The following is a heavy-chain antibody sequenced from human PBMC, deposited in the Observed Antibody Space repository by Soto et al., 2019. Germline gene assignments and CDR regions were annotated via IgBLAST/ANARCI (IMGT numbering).Heavy chain of an antibody. V-gene: IGHV1-24*01. CDR3: ASLGSRVVTTTDY. D-gene: IGHD4-17*01. Sequence: EASVKVSCKVSGYTLTELSMHWMRQAPGKGLEWMGGFDPEDGETIYAQKFQGRVTMTEDTSTDTAYMELSSLRSEDTAVYYCASLGSRVVTTTDYWGQGTLVTVSS. CDR1: GYTLTELS. CDR2: FDPEDGET. J-gene: IGHJ4*02.